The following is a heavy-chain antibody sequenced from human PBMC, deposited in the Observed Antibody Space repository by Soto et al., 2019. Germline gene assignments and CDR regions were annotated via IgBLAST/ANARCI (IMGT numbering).Heavy chain of an antibody. CDR1: GYTFTSYG. CDR3: ASAPYYYDSSGPAYYFDY. D-gene: IGHD3-22*01. J-gene: IGHJ4*02. CDR2: ISAYNGNT. Sequence: GASVKVSCKASGYTFTSYGISWVRQAPGQGLEWMGWISAYNGNTNYAQKLQGRVTMTTDTSTSTAYMELRSLRSDGTAVYYCASAPYYYDSSGPAYYFDYWGQGTLVTVSS. V-gene: IGHV1-18*01.